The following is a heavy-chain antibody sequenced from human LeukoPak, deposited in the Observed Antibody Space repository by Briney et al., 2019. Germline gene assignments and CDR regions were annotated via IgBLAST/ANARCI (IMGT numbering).Heavy chain of an antibody. V-gene: IGHV4-34*01. Sequence: PSETLSLTCAVYGGSFSGYYWTWIRQPPGKGLEWIGEINHIGSTKYNPSLKSRITISTDTSKNQFSLKLSSVTAADTAVYYCARGDWLSGYYYLLDYWGQGTLVTVSS. CDR2: INHIGST. J-gene: IGHJ4*02. D-gene: IGHD3-22*01. CDR3: ARGDWLSGYYYLLDY. CDR1: GGSFSGYY.